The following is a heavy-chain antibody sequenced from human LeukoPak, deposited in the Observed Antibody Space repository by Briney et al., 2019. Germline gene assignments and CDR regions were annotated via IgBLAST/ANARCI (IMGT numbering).Heavy chain of an antibody. CDR2: ISNNGSNK. V-gene: IGHV3-21*05. CDR3: ASAYGSGSDY. J-gene: IGHJ4*02. D-gene: IGHD3-10*01. CDR1: GFTFSSYY. Sequence: GGSLRLSCAAPGFTFSSYYMNWIRQAPGKGLEWVSYISNNGSNKYYADSVKGRFTISRDNAKNTQYLQMNSLRAEDTAGYCCASAYGSGSDYWGQGTLVTVSS.